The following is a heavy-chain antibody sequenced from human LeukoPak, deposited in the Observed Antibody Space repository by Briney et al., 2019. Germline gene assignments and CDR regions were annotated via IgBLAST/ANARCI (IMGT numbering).Heavy chain of an antibody. D-gene: IGHD1-26*01. J-gene: IGHJ4*02. CDR1: GGTFSSYA. V-gene: IGHV1-69*06. CDR3: ARDPGHFSGSWLDY. CDR2: IIPIFGTA. Sequence: SVKVSCKASGGTFSSYAISWVRQAPGQGLEWMGGIIPIFGTANYAQKFQGRVTITADKSTSTAYMELSSLRSEDTAVYYCARDPGHFSGSWLDYWGQGTLVTVSS.